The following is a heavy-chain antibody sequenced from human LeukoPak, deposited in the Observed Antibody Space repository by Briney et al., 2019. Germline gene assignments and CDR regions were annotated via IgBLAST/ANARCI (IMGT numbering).Heavy chain of an antibody. CDR1: GFSFSSNA. D-gene: IGHD5-12*01. CDR2: VSPSGGVT. V-gene: IGHV3-23*01. CDR3: AKGPSWLFDY. Sequence: PGRSLRLSCADSGFSFSSNAMSWVGQAPGKGLEGFSTVSPSGGVTYYADSVKGRFTVSRDNSKNTLYLQMNSLRAEDTAVYYCAKGPSWLFDYWGQGTLVTVSS. J-gene: IGHJ4*02.